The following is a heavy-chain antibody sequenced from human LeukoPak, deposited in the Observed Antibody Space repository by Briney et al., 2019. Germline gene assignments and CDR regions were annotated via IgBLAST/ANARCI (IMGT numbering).Heavy chain of an antibody. D-gene: IGHD3-9*01. CDR2: IKEDGGEK. CDR1: GGSISSGGYS. Sequence: ETLSLTCAVSGGSISSGGYSWSWVRQAPGKGLEWVASIKEDGGEKYNVDSVKGRFTSSRDNAKNSLYLQMNSLTAEDTGVYYCARDYGYNNDWFGAPFDYCGQGTLVTVSS. CDR3: ARDYGYNNDWFGAPFDY. V-gene: IGHV3-7*01. J-gene: IGHJ4*02.